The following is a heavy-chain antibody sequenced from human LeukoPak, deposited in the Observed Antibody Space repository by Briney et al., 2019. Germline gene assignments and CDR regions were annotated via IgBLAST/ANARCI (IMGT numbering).Heavy chain of an antibody. V-gene: IGHV3-33*03. CDR3: AKDIMGYSSSWFDY. D-gene: IGHD6-13*01. CDR1: GFTFSSYG. CDR2: IWYDGSNK. Sequence: PGGSLRLSCAASGFTFSSYGMHWVRQAPGKGLEWVAVIWYDGSNKYYADSVKGRFTISRDNAKNSLYLQMNSLRAEDMALYYCAKDIMGYSSSWFDYWGQGTLVTVSS. J-gene: IGHJ4*02.